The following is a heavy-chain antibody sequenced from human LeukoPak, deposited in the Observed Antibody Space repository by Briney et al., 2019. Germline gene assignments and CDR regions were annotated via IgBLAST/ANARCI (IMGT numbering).Heavy chain of an antibody. CDR1: GDSISSSSSY. J-gene: IGHJ4*02. CDR3: ARHRSGWLQSSFDS. V-gene: IGHV4-39*01. Sequence: SETLSLTCTVSGDSISSSSSYWGWIRQPPGKGLEWIGSIYYSGSNFDNPALKSRVTISVDTSKNQFSLKLSSVTAAVTAVYYCARHRSGWLQSSFDSWGQGSLVTVSS. D-gene: IGHD5-24*01. CDR2: IYYSGSN.